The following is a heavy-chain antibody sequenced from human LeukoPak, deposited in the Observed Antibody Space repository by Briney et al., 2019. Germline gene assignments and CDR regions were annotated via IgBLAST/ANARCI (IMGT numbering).Heavy chain of an antibody. CDR1: GYRFTNYW. CDR3: VRLGSGSYPDY. J-gene: IGHJ4*02. V-gene: IGHV5-51*01. D-gene: IGHD1-26*01. CDR2: MYPDDSDT. Sequence: GESLKISCQGSGYRFTNYWIGGGRQMPGKGLECMGIMYPDDSDTTYSPSFQGQVTISADKSISTAYLQWSSLKASDTAMYYCVRLGSGSYPDYWGQGTLVTVSS.